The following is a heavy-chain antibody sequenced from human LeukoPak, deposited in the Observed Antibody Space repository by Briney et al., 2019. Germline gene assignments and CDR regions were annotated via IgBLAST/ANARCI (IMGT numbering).Heavy chain of an antibody. D-gene: IGHD6-13*01. V-gene: IGHV4-30-2*01. CDR1: GGSISSGGHS. J-gene: IGHJ4*02. Sequence: SETLSLTCTVSGGSISSGGHSWSWIRQPPGKGLEWIGYIYHSGSGSTYYNPSLKSRVTISIDKSKNQFSLKLNSVTAADTAVYYCARGIAPFDYWGQGTLVTVSS. CDR2: IYHSGSGST. CDR3: ARGIAPFDY.